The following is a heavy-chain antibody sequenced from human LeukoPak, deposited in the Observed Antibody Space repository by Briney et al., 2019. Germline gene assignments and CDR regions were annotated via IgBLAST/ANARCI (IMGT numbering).Heavy chain of an antibody. CDR3: ARVSQWLVPY. J-gene: IGHJ4*02. D-gene: IGHD6-19*01. CDR2: ISSTSSYI. Sequence: PGGSLRLSCAASGFTFSDYYMSWIRQAPGKGLEWVSCISSTSSYINYVDSVKGRFTISRDNAKNSLFLQMNSLRAEDTAVYYCARVSQWLVPYWGQGTLVTVSS. CDR1: GFTFSDYY. V-gene: IGHV3-11*05.